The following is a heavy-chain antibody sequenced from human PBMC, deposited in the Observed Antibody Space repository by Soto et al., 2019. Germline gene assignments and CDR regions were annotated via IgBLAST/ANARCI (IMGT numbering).Heavy chain of an antibody. CDR1: GXIFRNYC. D-gene: IGHD1-1*01. Sequence: GSLRLSCAGSGXIFRNYCMHWVRQAPGKGLMWVSRINDYGDRINYADSVEGRFTISRDDAKSELYLKMNNLRADDTAVYYCTRGGLEPFDYWGQGALGTVS. CDR2: INDYGDRI. V-gene: IGHV3-74*01. CDR3: TRGGLEPFDY. J-gene: IGHJ4*02.